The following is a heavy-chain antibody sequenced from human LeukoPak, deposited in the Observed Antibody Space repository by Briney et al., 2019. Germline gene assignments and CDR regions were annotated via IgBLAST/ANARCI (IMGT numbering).Heavy chain of an antibody. D-gene: IGHD3-9*01. CDR1: GFTFSNYA. Sequence: GASLRLSCAASGFTFSNYAMSWVRQAPGKGLEWVSAITGGGSGIYYADSMKSRFTISRDNSKNTLYPQINSLRAEDTAVYYCAKWGDYDVLTGYYVSDYWGQGTLVTVSS. CDR2: ITGGGSGI. V-gene: IGHV3-23*01. J-gene: IGHJ4*02. CDR3: AKWGDYDVLTGYYVSDY.